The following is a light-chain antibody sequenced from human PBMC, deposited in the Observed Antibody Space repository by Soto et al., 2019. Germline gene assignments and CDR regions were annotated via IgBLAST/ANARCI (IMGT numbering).Light chain of an antibody. CDR1: NIASKS. J-gene: IGLJ3*02. V-gene: IGLV3-21*02. CDR2: DDS. CDR3: QVWDSSSDRPV. Sequence: SYDLTQAPSVSVAPGQTATITCGGNNIASKSVHWYQQKPGQAPVLVVYDDSDRPSGIPERFSGSNSGNTATLTISRVEAGDEADYYCQVWDSSSDRPVFGGGTKVTVL.